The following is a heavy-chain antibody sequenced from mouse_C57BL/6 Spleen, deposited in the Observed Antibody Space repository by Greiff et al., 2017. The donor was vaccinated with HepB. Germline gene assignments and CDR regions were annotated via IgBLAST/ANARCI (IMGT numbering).Heavy chain of an antibody. V-gene: IGHV10-3*01. CDR3: VRGLTRTYYYAMDY. J-gene: IGHJ4*01. CDR2: IRSKSSNYAT. Sequence: EVQLVESGGGLVQPKGSLKLSCAASGFTFNTYAMHWVRQAPGKGLEWVARIRSKSSNYATYYADSVKDRFTISRDDSQSMLYLQMNNLKTEDTAMYYCVRGLTRTYYYAMDYWGQGTSVTVSS. CDR1: GFTFNTYA. D-gene: IGHD3-3*01.